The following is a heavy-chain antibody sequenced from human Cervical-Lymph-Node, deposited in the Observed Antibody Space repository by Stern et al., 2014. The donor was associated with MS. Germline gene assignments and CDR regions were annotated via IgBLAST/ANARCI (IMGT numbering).Heavy chain of an antibody. CDR3: ARQTTAWASDV. CDR2: IYPGDSET. CDR1: GYKFSIYW. J-gene: IGHJ4*02. V-gene: IGHV5-51*01. D-gene: IGHD1-14*01. Sequence: VQLGQSGAELIRPGESLKISCKGSGYKFSIYWIAWVRQMPGKGLEWMGIIYPGDSETRYSPSFQGQVPISADKSTSTAYLQWSSLNASDTAMYFCARQTTAWASDVWGQGTLVTVSS.